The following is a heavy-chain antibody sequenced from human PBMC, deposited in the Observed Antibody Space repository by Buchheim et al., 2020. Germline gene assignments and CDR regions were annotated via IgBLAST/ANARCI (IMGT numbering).Heavy chain of an antibody. D-gene: IGHD2/OR15-2a*01. CDR1: GFTFNIFG. CDR2: IRFDATKT. J-gene: IGHJ6*02. V-gene: IGHV3-30*02. CDR3: AKDLSQRIYYYYCGMDV. Sequence: QVQLVESGGGVVQPGRSLRLSCAASGFTFNIFGMHWVRQAPGKGLGWVAFIRFDATKTYYADSVKGRFTISRDNSKNQLYLEMNSLRAEDTAVYYCAKDLSQRIYYYYCGMDVWGQGTT.